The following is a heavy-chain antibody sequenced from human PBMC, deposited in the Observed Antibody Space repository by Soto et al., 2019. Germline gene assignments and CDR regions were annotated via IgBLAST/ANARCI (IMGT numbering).Heavy chain of an antibody. J-gene: IGHJ6*02. V-gene: IGHV3-11*01. Sequence: PGGSLRLSCAASKFIFSDYYMSWIRQAPGKGLEWVSYISSSGTTIYYADSVKGRFTISRDNAKKSLYLQMNSLRAEDTAVYYCARDTLPTDFGLGWDVWGQGTTVTVSS. CDR3: ARDTLPTDFGLGWDV. D-gene: IGHD4-17*01. CDR2: ISSSGTTI. CDR1: KFIFSDYY.